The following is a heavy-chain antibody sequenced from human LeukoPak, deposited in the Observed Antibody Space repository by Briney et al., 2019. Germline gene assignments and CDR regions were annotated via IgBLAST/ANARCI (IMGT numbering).Heavy chain of an antibody. V-gene: IGHV3-66*01. Sequence: PGGSLRLSCAASGFTVSSNYMSWVRQAPGKGLEWVSFIYGSGTTYYADSVKGRFTISRDNSRNTLYLQMNSLRAEDTAVYYCVRVPNRGTVDYWGQGTLVTVSS. CDR2: IYGSGTT. D-gene: IGHD7-27*01. CDR1: GFTVSSNY. J-gene: IGHJ4*02. CDR3: VRVPNRGTVDY.